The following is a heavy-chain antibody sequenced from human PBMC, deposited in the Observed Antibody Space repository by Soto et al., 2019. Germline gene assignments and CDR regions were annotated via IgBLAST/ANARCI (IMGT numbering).Heavy chain of an antibody. CDR2: ISGSGGST. D-gene: IGHD3-3*01. J-gene: IGHJ5*02. CDR3: AKGVTILGVVRPRLNWFDP. CDR1: GFTFSSYA. Sequence: EVQLLESGGGLVQPGGSLRLSCAASGFTFSSYAMSWVRQAPGKGLEWVSAISGSGGSTYYADSVKGRFTISRDNSKNTLYLQMNGLRAEDTAVYYCAKGVTILGVVRPRLNWFDPWGQGTLVTVSS. V-gene: IGHV3-23*01.